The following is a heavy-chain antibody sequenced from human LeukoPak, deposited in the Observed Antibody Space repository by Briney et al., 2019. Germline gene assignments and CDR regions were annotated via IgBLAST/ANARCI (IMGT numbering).Heavy chain of an antibody. D-gene: IGHD1-20*01. CDR1: GYTFTSYG. CDR3: ARVITGTTFHFDY. CDR2: ISTYNGNA. V-gene: IGHV1-18*04. Sequence: ASVKVSCKASGYTFTSYGVSWVRQAPGQGLEWMGWISTYNGNANYAQDLQGRVAMTTDTSTSTAYMELRSLRSDDTAVYYCARVITGTTFHFDYWGQGTLVTVSS. J-gene: IGHJ4*02.